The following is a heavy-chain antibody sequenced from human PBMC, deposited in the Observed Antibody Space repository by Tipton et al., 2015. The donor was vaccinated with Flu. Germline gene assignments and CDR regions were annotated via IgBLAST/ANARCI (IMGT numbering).Heavy chain of an antibody. CDR3: ARHTGDSVRGVIDY. D-gene: IGHD3-10*02. CDR1: NYSISNPTY. Sequence: TLSLTCAVSNYSISNPTYWGWIRQPPGKGLEWIGTIYRSGSTYYNPSLKSRLTISVDTSQNQFSLRLSSVTAADTAVYYCARHTGDSVRGVIDYWGQGTLVTVSS. V-gene: IGHV4-38-2*01. CDR2: IYRSGST. J-gene: IGHJ4*02.